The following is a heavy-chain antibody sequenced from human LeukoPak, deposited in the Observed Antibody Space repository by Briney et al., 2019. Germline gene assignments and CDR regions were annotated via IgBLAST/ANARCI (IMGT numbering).Heavy chain of an antibody. Sequence: SETLSLTCAVYGGSFSGYNWSWIRQPPGKGLDWIGEINHSGSANYNPSLKGRVTISVDTSKHQISLNLSSVTAADTAVYYCVRRWYYYYFMDLWGTGNTVTVSS. CDR2: INHSGSA. D-gene: IGHD4-23*01. CDR1: GGSFSGYN. CDR3: VRRWYYYYFMDL. V-gene: IGHV4-34*01. J-gene: IGHJ6*03.